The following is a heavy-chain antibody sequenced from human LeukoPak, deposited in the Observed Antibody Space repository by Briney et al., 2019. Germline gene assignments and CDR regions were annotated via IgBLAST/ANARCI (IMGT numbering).Heavy chain of an antibody. CDR1: GFTFSTYN. CDR2: ISGSSSYI. V-gene: IGHV3-21*01. D-gene: IGHD1-26*01. J-gene: IGHJ4*02. Sequence: GGSLRLSCAASGFTFSTYNMNWVRQAPGKGLEWVSSISGSSSYIYYADSVKGRFTISRDNARNSLYLQMNSLRAEDTAVYYCARDLLGWELHYFDYWGQGTLVTVSS. CDR3: ARDLLGWELHYFDY.